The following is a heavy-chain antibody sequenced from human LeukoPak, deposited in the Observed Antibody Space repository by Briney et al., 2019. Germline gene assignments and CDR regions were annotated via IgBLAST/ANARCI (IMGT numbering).Heavy chain of an antibody. CDR2: IYTSGST. CDR3: ARDVVAAPGTWDY. V-gene: IGHV4-38-2*02. Sequence: SETLSLTCTVSGHSISSGYCWGWIRQPPGKGLEWIGRIYTSGSTNYNPSLKSRVTMSVDTSKNQFSLKLSSVTAADTAVYYCARDVVAAPGTWDYWGQGTLVTVSS. J-gene: IGHJ4*02. D-gene: IGHD6-13*01. CDR1: GHSISSGYC.